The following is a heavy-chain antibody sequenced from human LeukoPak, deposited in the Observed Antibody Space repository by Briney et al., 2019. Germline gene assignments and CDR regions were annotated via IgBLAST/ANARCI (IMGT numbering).Heavy chain of an antibody. CDR3: ARENSGLDY. J-gene: IGHJ4*02. CDR1: GFTFSSYA. CDR2: ISYDGSNK. D-gene: IGHD5/OR15-5a*01. V-gene: IGHV3-30-3*01. Sequence: GGSLRLSCAASGFTFSSYAMHWVRQAPGKGLEWVAVISYDGSNKYYADSVKGRFTISRDNSKNALYLQMNSLRAEDTAVYYCARENSGLDYWGQGTLVTVSS.